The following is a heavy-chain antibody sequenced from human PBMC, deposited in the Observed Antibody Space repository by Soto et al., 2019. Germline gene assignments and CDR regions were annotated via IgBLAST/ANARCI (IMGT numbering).Heavy chain of an antibody. V-gene: IGHV1-69*02. J-gene: IGHJ4*02. Sequence: QVQLVQSGAEVKKPGSSVRVSCTASGDTFNFYTISWVRQVPGQGPEWMGRIIPTLGMSNYAQKFQGRVTXXXDXXTSTVYMNLSGLTSEDTAVYYCATNYGSGSTHFDYWGQGTLVTVSS. CDR3: ATNYGSGSTHFDY. D-gene: IGHD3-10*01. CDR1: GDTFNFYT. CDR2: IIPTLGMS.